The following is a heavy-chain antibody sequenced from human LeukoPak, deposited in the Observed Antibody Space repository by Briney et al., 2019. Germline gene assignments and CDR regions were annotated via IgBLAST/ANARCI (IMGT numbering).Heavy chain of an antibody. V-gene: IGHV3-11*04. J-gene: IGHJ4*02. CDR2: ISSSGSTI. D-gene: IGHD3-22*01. Sequence: GGSLRLSCAASGFTFSSYDMSWIRQAPGKGLEWVSYISSSGSTIYYAGSVKGRFTISRDNAKNSLYLQMNSLRAEDTAMYYCARYYYDSSGYYYKDYWGQGTLVTVSS. CDR3: ARYYYDSSGYYYKDY. CDR1: GFTFSSYD.